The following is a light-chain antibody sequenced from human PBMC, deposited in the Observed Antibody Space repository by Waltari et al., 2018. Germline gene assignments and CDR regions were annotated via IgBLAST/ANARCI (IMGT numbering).Light chain of an antibody. Sequence: EIVLTQSPAPLSLSQGKGATLSSRTSQTIRTTYLAWYQQKPSHAPTLLIYGTFSRATGIPDRFTGSGSGTDFSLTISSLEPEDFATYYCQQYDTSPLTFGGGTKVEIK. V-gene: IGKV3-20*01. J-gene: IGKJ4*01. CDR2: GTF. CDR1: QTIRTTY. CDR3: QQYDTSPLT.